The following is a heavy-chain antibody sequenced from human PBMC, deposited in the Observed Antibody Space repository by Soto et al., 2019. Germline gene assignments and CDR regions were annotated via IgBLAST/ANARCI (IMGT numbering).Heavy chain of an antibody. J-gene: IGHJ2*01. CDR2: IYYRGNT. D-gene: IGHD3-10*01. Sequence: QVQLQESGPGLVKPSETLSLTCTVSGGSVGSGSYYWNWIRQPPGKGLEWIGYIYYRGNTNYNPSLKSRVSMSVDTSKNQFSLTLRSVTAADTAVYYCARVITLLRGVDYWYFDLWGRGTLLTVSS. CDR3: ARVITLLRGVDYWYFDL. CDR1: GGSVGSGSYY. V-gene: IGHV4-61*01.